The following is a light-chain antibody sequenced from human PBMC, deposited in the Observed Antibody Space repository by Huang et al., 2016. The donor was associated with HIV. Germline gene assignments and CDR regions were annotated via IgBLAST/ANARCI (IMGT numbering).Light chain of an antibody. J-gene: IGKJ1*01. Sequence: EVVLTQSPGTLSLSPGKRVALSCRASETISSNYLAWYQQSPGQAPRLLIYGASNRATGIPDRFSGSGSGTDFTLTINRLEPEDSALYYCQQYGTSPLTFGQGTRVEIK. CDR2: GAS. V-gene: IGKV3-20*01. CDR1: ETISSNY. CDR3: QQYGTSPLT.